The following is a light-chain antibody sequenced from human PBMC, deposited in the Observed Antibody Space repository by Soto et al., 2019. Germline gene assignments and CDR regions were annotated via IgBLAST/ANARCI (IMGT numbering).Light chain of an antibody. J-gene: IGLJ1*01. CDR3: CSYRGLESRV. CDR1: SSDVGGYNF. CDR2: EVN. Sequence: QSALTQPASVSVSPGQSITISCTGTSSDVGGYNFVSWYKQYPGKAPKLMIYEVNRRPSGVSDRFSGSKSGNTASLTISGLQAEDEADYYCCSYRGLESRVFGTGTKVTVL. V-gene: IGLV2-14*01.